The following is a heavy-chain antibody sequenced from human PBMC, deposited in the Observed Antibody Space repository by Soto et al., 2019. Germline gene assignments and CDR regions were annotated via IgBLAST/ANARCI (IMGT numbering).Heavy chain of an antibody. V-gene: IGHV4-59*01. CDR3: ARRTRYFDWLSTYYFDY. D-gene: IGHD3-9*01. CDR1: GGSISSYY. J-gene: IGHJ4*02. Sequence: PSETLSLTCTVSGGSISSYYWSWIRQPPGKGLEWIGYIYYSGSTNYNPSLKSRVTISVDTSKNQFSLKLSSVTAADTAVYYCARRTRYFDWLSTYYFDYWGQGTLVTVSS. CDR2: IYYSGST.